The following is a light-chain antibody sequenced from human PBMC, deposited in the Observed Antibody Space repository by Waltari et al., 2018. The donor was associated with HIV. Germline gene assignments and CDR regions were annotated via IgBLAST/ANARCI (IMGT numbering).Light chain of an antibody. Sequence: SYELTQPPSVSVSPGQTARITCSGDALANQYAYWYQRKPGQAPVLVMYKDSERSSGTPDRFSGSSSGTTVTLTISGVQAEDEADYYCQSADSSGTYLGIFGGGTKLTVL. V-gene: IGLV3-25*03. CDR1: ALANQY. CDR2: KDS. CDR3: QSADSSGTYLGI. J-gene: IGLJ2*01.